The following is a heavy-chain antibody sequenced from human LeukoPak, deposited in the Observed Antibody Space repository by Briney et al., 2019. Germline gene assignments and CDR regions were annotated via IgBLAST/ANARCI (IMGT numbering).Heavy chain of an antibody. CDR1: GFXFSTYW. Sequence: GGSLRLSCGASGFXFSTYWMHWVRQAPGKGPVWVSRINSDGSSTTYADSMKGRFTISRDNAKSTLYLQMNSLRADDTAVYYCARSYGMDVWGQGTTVTVSS. CDR2: INSDGSST. J-gene: IGHJ6*02. V-gene: IGHV3-74*01. CDR3: ARSYGMDV.